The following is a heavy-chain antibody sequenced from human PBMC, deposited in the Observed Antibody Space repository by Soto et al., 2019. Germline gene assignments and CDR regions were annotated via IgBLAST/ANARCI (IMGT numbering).Heavy chain of an antibody. D-gene: IGHD3-16*01. V-gene: IGHV4-59*01. CDR2: INYSGST. CDR1: GAPITTNY. J-gene: IGHJ5*02. CDR3: ARDAGAPYDR. Sequence: SETLSLTCTVSGAPITTNYWSWIRQAPGKGLEWIGYINYSGSTTYNPSLKSRVTMSADTSNDQFSLKLNSVTAADTDAYYCARDAGAPYDRWGPGILVTVSS.